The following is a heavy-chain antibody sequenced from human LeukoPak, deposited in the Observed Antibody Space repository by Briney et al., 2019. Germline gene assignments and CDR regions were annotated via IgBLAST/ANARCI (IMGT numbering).Heavy chain of an antibody. V-gene: IGHV1-8*03. D-gene: IGHD6-13*01. CDR3: ARDIGQGSSWLYDY. CDR1: GYTFTSYD. CDR2: MNPNSGNT. Sequence: GASVKVSCKASGYTFTSYDINWVRQATGQGLEWMGWMNPNSGNTGYAQKFQGRVTITRNTSISTAYMELGSLRSADTALYYCARDIGQGSSWLYDYWGQGTLVTVSS. J-gene: IGHJ4*02.